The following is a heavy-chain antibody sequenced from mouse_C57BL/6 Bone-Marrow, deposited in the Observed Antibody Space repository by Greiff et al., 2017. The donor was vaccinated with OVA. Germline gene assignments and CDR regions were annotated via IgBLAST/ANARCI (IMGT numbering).Heavy chain of an antibody. V-gene: IGHV1-64*01. D-gene: IGHD1-1*01. CDR1: GYTFTSYW. CDR2: IHPNSGST. Sequence: VQLQQPGAELVKPGASVKLSCKASGYTFTSYWMHWVKQRPGQGLEWIGMIHPNSGSTNYNEKFKSKATLTVDKSSSTAYMQLSSLTSEDSAVYYCARSVYGSCAWFAYGGQGTLVTVSA. CDR3: ARSVYGSCAWFAY. J-gene: IGHJ3*01.